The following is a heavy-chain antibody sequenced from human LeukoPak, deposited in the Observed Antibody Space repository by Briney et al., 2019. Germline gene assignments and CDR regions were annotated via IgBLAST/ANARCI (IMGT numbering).Heavy chain of an antibody. CDR2: INGDGSSI. CDR3: AKNMAAAGSSLDY. CDR1: GFTFSRYW. D-gene: IGHD6-6*01. Sequence: GGSLRLSCAASGFTFSRYWMHWVRQAPGRGLVWVSRINGDGSSIRYADSVKGRFTNSRDNAKNTLYLQMNSLRAEDTAVYYCAKNMAAAGSSLDYWGQGTLVTVSS. J-gene: IGHJ4*02. V-gene: IGHV3-74*01.